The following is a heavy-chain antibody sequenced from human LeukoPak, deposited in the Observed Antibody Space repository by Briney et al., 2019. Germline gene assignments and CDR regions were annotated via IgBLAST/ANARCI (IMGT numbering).Heavy chain of an antibody. CDR2: IKQDGSEK. D-gene: IGHD6-13*01. Sequence: GGSLRLSCAASGFTFSSYWMSWVRQAPGKGLEWVANIKQDGSEKYYVDSVKGRFTISRDNAKNSLYLQMNSLRAEDTAVYYRARAGPSIAATFDYWGQGTLVTVSS. V-gene: IGHV3-7*01. CDR1: GFTFSSYW. J-gene: IGHJ4*02. CDR3: ARAGPSIAATFDY.